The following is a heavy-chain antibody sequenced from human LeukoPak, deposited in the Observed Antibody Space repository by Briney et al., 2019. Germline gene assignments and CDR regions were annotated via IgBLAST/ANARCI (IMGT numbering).Heavy chain of an antibody. CDR1: GYPISTAYF. V-gene: IGHV4-38-2*02. CDR3: AREGKGSGWSNNIQN. Sequence: SETLSLTCAVSGYPISTAYFWGWIRQPPGKGLEWIGCIYRTGSTYYNPSLESRATISVDTSRNQFSLKLRSVTAADTAVYYCAREGKGSGWSNNIQNWGQGTLVTVSS. J-gene: IGHJ1*01. D-gene: IGHD6-19*01. CDR2: IYRTGST.